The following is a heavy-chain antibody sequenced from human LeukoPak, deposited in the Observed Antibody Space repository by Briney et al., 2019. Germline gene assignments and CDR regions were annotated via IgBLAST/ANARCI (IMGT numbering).Heavy chain of an antibody. CDR1: EFTFSSYA. V-gene: IGHV3-23*01. D-gene: IGHD3-16*01. CDR3: AKGVGAHGFDH. J-gene: IGHJ4*02. CDR2: ISGSGTTT. Sequence: GGSLRLSCVASEFTFSSYAMSWVRQAPGKGLEWVTAISGSGTTTYYADSVKGRFTISRDNSKNTLYLQMNSLRAEDTALYYCAKGVGAHGFDHWGQGTLVTVSS.